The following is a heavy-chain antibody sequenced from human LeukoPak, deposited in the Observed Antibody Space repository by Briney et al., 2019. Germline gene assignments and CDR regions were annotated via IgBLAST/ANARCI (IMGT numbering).Heavy chain of an antibody. Sequence: GGSLRLSCAVSGFTFSSYSMNWVRQAPGKGLEWVSSISSSSSYIYYADSVKGRFTISRDNAKNSLYLQMNSLRAEDTAVYYCARDGYRGLELFDYWGQGTLVTVSS. V-gene: IGHV3-21*01. D-gene: IGHD1-7*01. CDR2: ISSSSSYI. CDR3: ARDGYRGLELFDY. J-gene: IGHJ4*02. CDR1: GFTFSSYS.